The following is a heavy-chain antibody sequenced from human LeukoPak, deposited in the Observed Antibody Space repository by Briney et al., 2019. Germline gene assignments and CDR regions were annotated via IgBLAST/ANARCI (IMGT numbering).Heavy chain of an antibody. CDR3: VAAAVAVDC. Sequence: PSETLSLTCAVYGGSFSGYYWNWIRQPPGKGLEWIGEIYHSGSTNYNPSLKSRVTISVDKSKNQFSLKLTSVTAADTAVYYCVAAAVAVDCWGRGTLVTVSS. V-gene: IGHV4-34*01. J-gene: IGHJ4*02. CDR1: GGSFSGYY. CDR2: IYHSGST. D-gene: IGHD6-19*01.